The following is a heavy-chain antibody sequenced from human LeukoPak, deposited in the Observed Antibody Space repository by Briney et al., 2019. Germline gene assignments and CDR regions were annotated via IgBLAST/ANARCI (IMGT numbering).Heavy chain of an antibody. CDR2: IYYSGST. D-gene: IGHD3-22*01. Sequence: PSETLSLTCTVSGGSISSGGYYWSWIRQHPGKGLEWIGYIYYSGSTYYNPSLKSRVTISVDTSKNQFSLKLSSVTAADTAVYYCAREYDSSGYYEGYYFDYWGQGTLVTVSS. V-gene: IGHV4-31*03. CDR3: AREYDSSGYYEGYYFDY. CDR1: GGSISSGGYY. J-gene: IGHJ4*02.